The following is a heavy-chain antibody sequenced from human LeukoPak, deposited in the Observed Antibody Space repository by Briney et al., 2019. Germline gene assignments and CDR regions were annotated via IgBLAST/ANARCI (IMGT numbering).Heavy chain of an antibody. V-gene: IGHV4-59*12. D-gene: IGHD6-19*01. Sequence: PSETLSLTCTVSGGSISSYYWSWIRQPPGKGLEWIGYIYYSGSTNYNPSLKSRVTISVDTSKNQFSLKLSSVTAADTAVYYCARTGSVVAGTPYYYYGMDVWGQGTTVTVSS. CDR2: IYYSGST. J-gene: IGHJ6*02. CDR3: ARTGSVVAGTPYYYYGMDV. CDR1: GGSISSYY.